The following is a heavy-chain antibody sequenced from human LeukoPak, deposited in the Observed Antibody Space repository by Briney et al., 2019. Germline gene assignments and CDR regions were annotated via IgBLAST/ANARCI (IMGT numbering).Heavy chain of an antibody. J-gene: IGHJ4*02. D-gene: IGHD1-26*01. CDR2: IKQDESEK. Sequence: PGGSLRLSCAVAAFTVSNYWMSCVRQPPGKGLEWVAHIKQDESEKYYVDSVKGRFTISRDNAKNSLYLQMNSLRAEDTAIYYCARDKIVGASKFDSWGQGTLVTVSS. CDR1: AFTVSNYW. V-gene: IGHV3-7*01. CDR3: ARDKIVGASKFDS.